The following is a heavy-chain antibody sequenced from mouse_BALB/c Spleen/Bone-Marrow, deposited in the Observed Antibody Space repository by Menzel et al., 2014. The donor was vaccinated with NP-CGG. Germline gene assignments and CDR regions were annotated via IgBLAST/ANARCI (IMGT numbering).Heavy chain of an antibody. Sequence: EVQLQQSGTVLARPGASVKMSCKASGYTFTSYWMHWVKQRPGQGLEWIGTIYPGKSDTTYNQRFKGKAKLTAVTSTSTAYMELSSLTNEDSAVYYCTTLARNYFGYWGQGTTLTVSS. CDR1: GYTFTSYW. V-gene: IGHV1-5*01. CDR2: IYPGKSDT. CDR3: TTLARNYFGY. D-gene: IGHD3-1*01. J-gene: IGHJ2*01.